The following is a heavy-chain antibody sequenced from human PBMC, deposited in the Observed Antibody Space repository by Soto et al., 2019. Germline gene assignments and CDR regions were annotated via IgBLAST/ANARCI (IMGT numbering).Heavy chain of an antibody. D-gene: IGHD6-19*01. V-gene: IGHV3-53*04. CDR1: GFTVTNNY. CDR2: FYSDDNT. Sequence: EVQLVESGGGLVQPGGSLRLSCAVSGFTVTNNYMIWVRQAPGKGLEWVSVFYSDDNTYYADSVKGRFTISRHNSKNTLDLRMNSLRAEDTAVYFCAISRGWYAFDIWGQGTMVIVSS. J-gene: IGHJ3*02. CDR3: AISRGWYAFDI.